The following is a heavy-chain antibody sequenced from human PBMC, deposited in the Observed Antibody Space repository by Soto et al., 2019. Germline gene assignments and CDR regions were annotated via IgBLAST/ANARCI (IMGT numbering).Heavy chain of an antibody. CDR2: IYTSGST. V-gene: IGHV4-4*07. CDR1: GGSISSHY. Sequence: SETLSLTCTVSGGSISSHYWSWIRQPAGKGLEWIGRIYTSGSTNYNPSLKSRVTMSVDTSKNQFSLKLSSVTAADTAVYYCARGPPQTKYSSGWDYFDYWGQGTLVTVSS. CDR3: ARGPPQTKYSSGWDYFDY. J-gene: IGHJ4*02. D-gene: IGHD6-25*01.